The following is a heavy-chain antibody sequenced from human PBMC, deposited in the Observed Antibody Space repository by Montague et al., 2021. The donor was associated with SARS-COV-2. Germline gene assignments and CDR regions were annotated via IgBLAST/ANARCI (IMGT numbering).Heavy chain of an antibody. D-gene: IGHD2-21*02. CDR3: ARAYCGGDCYFYWYFDL. Sequence: CAISGDSVSSNIATWNWIRQSPSRGLEWLGRTYYRSKWYNDYAVSVKSRVIINPDTSNNRISLLLNSVTPEDTAVYYCARAYCGGDCYFYWYFDLWGRGTLVTVSS. CDR2: TYYRSKWYN. V-gene: IGHV6-1*01. CDR1: GDSVSSNIAT. J-gene: IGHJ2*01.